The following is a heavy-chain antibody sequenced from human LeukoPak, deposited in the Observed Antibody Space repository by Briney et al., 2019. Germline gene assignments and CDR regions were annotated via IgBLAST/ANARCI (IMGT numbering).Heavy chain of an antibody. J-gene: IGHJ4*02. CDR3: AKYCSSTSCYRASDY. CDR1: GFTFSSYA. CDR2: ISGSGGST. Sequence: GGSLRLSCAASGFTFSSYAMHWVRQAPGKGLEWVSAISGSGGSTYYADSVKGRFTISRDNSKNTLYLQMNSLRAEDTAVYYCAKYCSSTSCYRASDYWGQGTLVTVSS. D-gene: IGHD2-2*01. V-gene: IGHV3-23*01.